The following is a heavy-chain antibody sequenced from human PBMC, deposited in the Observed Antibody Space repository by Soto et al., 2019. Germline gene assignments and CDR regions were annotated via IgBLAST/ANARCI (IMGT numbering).Heavy chain of an antibody. CDR3: ARSVEGHFDY. V-gene: IGHV3-48*02. CDR1: GFTFIVYS. D-gene: IGHD6-19*01. CDR2: ITSDTKTI. Sequence: EVQLVESGGDLVQRGGSRRLSCVASGFTFIVYSMNWVRQAQGKGLEWFSYITSDTKTIKYADSVKGRFTISRDNAKNSVYLQMNSLRDEDTAVYYCARSVEGHFDYWGQGTVVTVSS. J-gene: IGHJ4*02.